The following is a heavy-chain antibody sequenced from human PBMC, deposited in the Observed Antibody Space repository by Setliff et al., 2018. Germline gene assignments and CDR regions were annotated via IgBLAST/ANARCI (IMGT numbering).Heavy chain of an antibody. Sequence: SETLSLTCTVSGGSISNYYWSWIRQPAGKGLEWIGRIYTSGSTNYNPSRKSRVTMSVDTSKNQFSLKLSSVTAADTAVYYCARKGISALSGAFDMWGQGTMVTVSS. CDR2: IYTSGST. D-gene: IGHD1-26*01. J-gene: IGHJ3*02. V-gene: IGHV4-4*07. CDR1: GGSISNYY. CDR3: ARKGISALSGAFDM.